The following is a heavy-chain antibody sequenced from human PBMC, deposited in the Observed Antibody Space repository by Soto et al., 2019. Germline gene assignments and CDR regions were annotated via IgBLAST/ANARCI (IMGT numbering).Heavy chain of an antibody. CDR3: AKDSSPHGHPYDFWSGYRYYFDY. Sequence: GGSLRLSCAASGFTFSSYAMSWVRQAPGKGLEWVSAISGSGGSTYYADSVKGRFTISRDNSKNTLYLQMNSLRAEDTAVYYCAKDSSPHGHPYDFWSGYRYYFDYWGQGTLVTVSS. CDR1: GFTFSSYA. D-gene: IGHD3-3*01. V-gene: IGHV3-23*01. CDR2: ISGSGGST. J-gene: IGHJ4*02.